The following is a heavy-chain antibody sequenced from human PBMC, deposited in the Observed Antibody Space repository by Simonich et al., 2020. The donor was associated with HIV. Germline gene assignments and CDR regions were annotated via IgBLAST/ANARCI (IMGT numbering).Heavy chain of an antibody. CDR3: ARLTAGGLGEYFQH. D-gene: IGHD6-13*01. CDR1: GGSFSGYY. V-gene: IGHV4-34*01. J-gene: IGHJ1*01. CDR2: INHSGRT. Sequence: QVQLQQWGAGLLKPSETLSLTCAVYGGSFSGYYWSWIRQPPGKGLGWVGEINHSGRTNYNPPLKSRVTISVDTSKNQFSLKLSSVTATDTAVYYCARLTAGGLGEYFQHWGQGTLVTVSS.